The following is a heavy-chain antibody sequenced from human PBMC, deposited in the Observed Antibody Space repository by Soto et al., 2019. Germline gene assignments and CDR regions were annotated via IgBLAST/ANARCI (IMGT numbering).Heavy chain of an antibody. CDR2: IIPIFGTA. CDR1: GRTFSSYA. Sequence: ASVKVSCKASGRTFSSYAISWVRQAPGQGLEWMGGIIPIFGTANYAQKFQGRVTITADKSTSTAYMELSSLRSEDTAVYYCARDPLEGYTSGWYGLDPWGQGTLVTVSS. V-gene: IGHV1-69*06. CDR3: ARDPLEGYTSGWYGLDP. J-gene: IGHJ5*02. D-gene: IGHD6-19*01.